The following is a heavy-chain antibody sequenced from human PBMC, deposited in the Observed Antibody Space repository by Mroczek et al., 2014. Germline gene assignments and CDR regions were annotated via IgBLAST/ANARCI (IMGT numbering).Heavy chain of an antibody. CDR3: ARDKKGYYDFWSGYYPGYYGMDV. CDR2: IYYSGST. CDR1: GGSISSGDYY. D-gene: IGHD3-3*01. J-gene: IGHJ6*02. V-gene: IGHV4-30-4*01. Sequence: QVQLQQWGPGLVKPSQTLSLTCTVSGGSISSGDYYWSWIRQPPGKGLEWIGYIYYSGSTYYNPSLKSRVTISVDTSKNQFSLKLSSVTAADTAVYYCARDKKGYYDFWSGYYPGYYGMDVWGQGTTVTVSS.